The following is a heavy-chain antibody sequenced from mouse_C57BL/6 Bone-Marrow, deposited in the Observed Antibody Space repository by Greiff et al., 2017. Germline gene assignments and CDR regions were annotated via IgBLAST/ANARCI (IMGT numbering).Heavy chain of an antibody. V-gene: IGHV1-54*01. CDR2: INPGSGGT. CDR3: ARARSRDSWFAY. D-gene: IGHD3-3*01. J-gene: IGHJ3*01. CDR1: GYAFTNYL. Sequence: VQLQQSGAELVRPGTSVKVSCKASGYAFTNYLIEWVKQRPGQGLEWIGVINPGSGGTNYNEKFKGKATLTADKSSSTAYMQLSSLTSEDSAVYVCARARSRDSWFAYWGQGTLVSVSA.